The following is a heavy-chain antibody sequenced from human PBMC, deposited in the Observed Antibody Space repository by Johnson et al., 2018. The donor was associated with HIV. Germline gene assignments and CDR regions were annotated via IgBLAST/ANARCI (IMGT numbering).Heavy chain of an antibody. CDR2: LRYDGSNK. CDR1: GFTFSSYG. J-gene: IGHJ3*02. V-gene: IGHV3-30*02. Sequence: QVQLVESGGGVVQPGGSLRLSCAASGFTFSSYGMHWVRQAPGKGLEWVAFLRYDGSNKYYADSVKGRFTISRDNSKNTLYLQMNSLRAEDTAGYYCAKDQLLWFGEGPGGVAFDIWGQGTMVTVSS. CDR3: AKDQLLWFGEGPGGVAFDI. D-gene: IGHD3-10*01.